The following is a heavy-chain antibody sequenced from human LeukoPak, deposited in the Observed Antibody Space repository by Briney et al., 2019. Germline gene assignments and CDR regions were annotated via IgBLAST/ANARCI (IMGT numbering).Heavy chain of an antibody. D-gene: IGHD3-9*01. CDR1: GGSISSSSYY. CDR2: IYYSGST. Sequence: SETLSLTCTVSGGSISSSSYYWGWIRQPPGKGLEWIGSIYYSGSTYYNPSLKSRVTISVDTSKNQFSLKLSSVTAADTAVYYCARDRLYDILTGYPLFDYWGQGTLVTVSS. CDR3: ARDRLYDILTGYPLFDY. J-gene: IGHJ4*02. V-gene: IGHV4-39*07.